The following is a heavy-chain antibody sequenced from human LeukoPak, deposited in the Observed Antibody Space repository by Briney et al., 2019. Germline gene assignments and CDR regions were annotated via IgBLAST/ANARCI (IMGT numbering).Heavy chain of an antibody. CDR3: ASHDYGGVVRSPVDY. J-gene: IGHJ4*02. D-gene: IGHD4/OR15-4a*01. CDR1: GFTFSSYS. CDR2: ISGSGGST. V-gene: IGHV3-23*01. Sequence: GGSLRLSCAASGFTFSSYSMNWVRQAPGKGLEWVSAISGSGGSTYYADSVKGRFTISRDNSKNTLYLQMNSLRAEDTAVYYCASHDYGGVVRSPVDYWGQGTLVTVSS.